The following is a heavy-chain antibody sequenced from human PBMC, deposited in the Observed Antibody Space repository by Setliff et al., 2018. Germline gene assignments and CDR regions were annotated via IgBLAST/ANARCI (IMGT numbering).Heavy chain of an antibody. J-gene: IGHJ5*02. CDR1: GHTFTSYF. V-gene: IGHV1-46*01. Sequence: ASVKVSCKASGHTFTSYFMQWVRQAPGQGLEWMGMINPSGGYTIYAQKFQGRVTMTRDTSTSTVYLELSRLRSDDTAVYYCARFITGTIGFDPWGQGTLVTVSS. D-gene: IGHD1-7*01. CDR2: INPSGGYT. CDR3: ARFITGTIGFDP.